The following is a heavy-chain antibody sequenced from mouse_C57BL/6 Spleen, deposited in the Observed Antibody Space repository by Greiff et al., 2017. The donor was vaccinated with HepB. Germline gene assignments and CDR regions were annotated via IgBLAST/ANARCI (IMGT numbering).Heavy chain of an antibody. CDR2: IDPSDSYT. CDR1: GYTFTSYW. D-gene: IGHD3-3*01. J-gene: IGHJ2*01. Sequence: QVQLQQPGAELVKPGASVKLSCKASGYTFTSYWMQWVKQRPGQGLEWIGEIDPSDSYTNSNQKFKVKATLTVDTSSSTSYMQLSSLTSEDSAVYYWARWDRTHYFDYWGQGTTLTVSS. CDR3: ARWDRTHYFDY. V-gene: IGHV1-50*01.